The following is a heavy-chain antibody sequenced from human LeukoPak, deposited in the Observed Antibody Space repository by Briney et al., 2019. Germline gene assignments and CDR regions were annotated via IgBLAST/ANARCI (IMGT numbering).Heavy chain of an antibody. J-gene: IGHJ4*02. CDR2: INSHRGGT. D-gene: IGHD5-18*01. CDR3: ASDTAMVTQKNGENFDY. V-gene: IGHV1-2*02. CDR1: GYTFTGFY. Sequence: VSLKVSCKASGYTFTGFYMHWLRQAPGHGLEWIGWINSHRGGTSKAQKFQGRLTMTRDTSFSTAYMELSRLRSDDTAVYYCASDTAMVTQKNGENFDYWGQGTLV.